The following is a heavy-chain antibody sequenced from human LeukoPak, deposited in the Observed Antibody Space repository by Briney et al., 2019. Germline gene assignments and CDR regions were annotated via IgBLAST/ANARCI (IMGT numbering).Heavy chain of an antibody. CDR1: GYTFTGYY. V-gene: IGHV1-2*02. CDR3: ARAFTGSNYDYMDV. J-gene: IGHJ6*03. Sequence: ASVKVSCKASGYTFTGYYMHWVRQAPGQGLDWMGCINPNSGGTNYAQKFQGRVTMTRDMSTSTVYMELSSLRSEDTAVYYCARAFTGSNYDYMDVWGKGTTVTVYS. D-gene: IGHD2-15*01. CDR2: INPNSGGT.